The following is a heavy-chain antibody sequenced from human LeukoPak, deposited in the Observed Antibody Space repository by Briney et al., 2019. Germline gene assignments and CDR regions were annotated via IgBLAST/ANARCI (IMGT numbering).Heavy chain of an antibody. CDR2: INHSGST. CDR1: GGSFSGYY. V-gene: IGHV4-34*01. D-gene: IGHD4-17*01. CDR3: ARGIIYGDYGPGG. Sequence: SETLSPTCAVYGGSFSGYYWSWIRQPPGKGLEWIGEINHSGSTNYNPSLKSRVTILVDTSKNQFSLKLSSVTAADTAVYYCARGIIYGDYGPGGWGQGTLVTVSS. J-gene: IGHJ4*02.